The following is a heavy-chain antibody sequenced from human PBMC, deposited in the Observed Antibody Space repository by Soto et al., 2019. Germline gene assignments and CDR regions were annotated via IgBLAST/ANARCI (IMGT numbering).Heavy chain of an antibody. J-gene: IGHJ4*02. D-gene: IGHD2-8*01. CDR1: GFTFSIYG. CDR2: IWYDGSVQ. Sequence: GGSLRPSCAAPGFTFSIYGMHWVRQAPGKGLEWVASIWYDGSVQYYADSVKGRFTISRDNFQNTLQLQMNSLRAEDTAVYYCAKGVGYCTNGVCSPSYYFDYWGRGTLVTVSS. V-gene: IGHV3-30*02. CDR3: AKGVGYCTNGVCSPSYYFDY.